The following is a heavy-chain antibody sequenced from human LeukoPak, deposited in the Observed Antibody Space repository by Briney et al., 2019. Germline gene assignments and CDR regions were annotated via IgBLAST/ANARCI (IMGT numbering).Heavy chain of an antibody. CDR3: ARSGRYFVK. J-gene: IGHJ4*01. V-gene: IGHV4-34*01. CDR2: INHSGST. D-gene: IGHD3-9*01. CDR1: GGSFSDYY. Sequence: PSETLSLTCAVYGGSFSDYYWSWIRQPPGKGLEWIGEINHSGSTNYNPSLKSRVTISVDTWKSQFSLKLNSMTAADTAVYFCARSGRYFVKWGHGTLVTVSS.